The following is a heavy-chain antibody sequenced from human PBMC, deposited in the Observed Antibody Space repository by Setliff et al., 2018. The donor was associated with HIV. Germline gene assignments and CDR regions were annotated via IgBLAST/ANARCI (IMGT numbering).Heavy chain of an antibody. CDR1: GFRFDDDT. CDR2: ISWDGYNK. Sequence: PGGSLRLSCGASGFRFDDDTMHWVRQAPGKGLEWVSLISWDGYNKYYADSAKGRFTISRDNAKNSLHLQMNSLRVEDTAVYYCVRPPDVMTKVTKANCWGRGTLVTVSS. D-gene: IGHD4-17*01. CDR3: VRPPDVMTKVTKANC. J-gene: IGHJ2*01. V-gene: IGHV3-43*01.